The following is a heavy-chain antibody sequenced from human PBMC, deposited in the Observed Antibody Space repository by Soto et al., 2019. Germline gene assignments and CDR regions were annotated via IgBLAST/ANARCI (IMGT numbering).Heavy chain of an antibody. CDR3: ARDPSGYYGMDV. V-gene: IGHV1-3*01. D-gene: IGHD6-25*01. J-gene: IGHJ6*02. CDR1: GYTFTSYA. Sequence: XSVKVSFKASGYTFTSYAMHLVRHSPGQRLEWMGWINAGNGHTKYSQKFQGRVTITRDTSASTAYMELSRMRSEDTAVYYCARDPSGYYGMDVWGQGTTVTVSS. CDR2: INAGNGHT.